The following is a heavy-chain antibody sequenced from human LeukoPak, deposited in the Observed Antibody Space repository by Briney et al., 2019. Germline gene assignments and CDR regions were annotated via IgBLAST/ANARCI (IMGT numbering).Heavy chain of an antibody. Sequence: GGSLRLSCAASGFKFSDNYMSWIRQAPGKGLEWVSYITSSSSYTNYADSVKGRFTISRDNAKNSLYLQMNSLRDEDTAVYYCSRACGDYRYFDYWGQGTPVTVSS. J-gene: IGHJ4*02. CDR2: ITSSSSYT. CDR1: GFKFSDNY. D-gene: IGHD4-17*01. V-gene: IGHV3-11*06. CDR3: SRACGDYRYFDY.